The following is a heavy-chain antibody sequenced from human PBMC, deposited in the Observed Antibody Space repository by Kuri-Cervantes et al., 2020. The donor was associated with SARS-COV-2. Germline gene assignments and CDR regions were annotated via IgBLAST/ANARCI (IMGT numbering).Heavy chain of an antibody. Sequence: GSLRLSCTVSGGSISSHYWSWIRQPPGKGLEWIGYIYYSGSTNYNPSLKSRVSMSVDTSKNQFSLKLSSVTAADTAVYYCALGSGSTSYYFYYYMDIWGQGSTVTVSS. CDR3: ALGSGSTSYYFYYYMDI. D-gene: IGHD3-10*01. V-gene: IGHV4-59*08. J-gene: IGHJ6*03. CDR1: GGSISSHY. CDR2: IYYSGST.